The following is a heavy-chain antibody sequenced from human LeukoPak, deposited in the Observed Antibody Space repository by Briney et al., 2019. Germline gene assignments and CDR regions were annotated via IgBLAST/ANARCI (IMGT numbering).Heavy chain of an antibody. V-gene: IGHV4-31*03. CDR2: ISYSGTT. D-gene: IGHD4/OR15-4a*01. CDR3: ARAAWRGTNSRDAFDI. J-gene: IGHJ3*02. Sequence: SEPLSLTCTVSGGSISSGGDYWSWIRQHPGKGLEWIGYISYSGTTYYNPSLKSRITISLDTSKNQFSLELSSVTAADTAVYYCARAAWRGTNSRDAFDIWGRGTVVTVSS. CDR1: GGSISSGGDY.